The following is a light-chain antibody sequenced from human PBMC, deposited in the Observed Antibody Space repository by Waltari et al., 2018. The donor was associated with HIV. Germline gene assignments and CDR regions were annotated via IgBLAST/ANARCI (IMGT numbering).Light chain of an antibody. V-gene: IGLV1-40*01. J-gene: IGLJ2*01. CDR3: QSYDSSLVI. CDR1: SSNVGAGYD. Sequence: QSVLTQPPSVSGAPGQRVTISCTGSSSNVGAGYDVPWYQQLPGTTPKLLFYGNNNRPPGVPDRFSGSKSGTSASLAITGLQADDEADYYCQSYDSSLVIFGGGTKLTVL. CDR2: GNN.